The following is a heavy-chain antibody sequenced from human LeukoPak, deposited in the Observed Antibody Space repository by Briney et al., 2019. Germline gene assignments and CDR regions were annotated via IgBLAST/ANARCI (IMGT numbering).Heavy chain of an antibody. D-gene: IGHD3-9*01. CDR2: IYSGGST. CDR3: ARERPHYDILTGATTRYGMDV. V-gene: IGHV3-53*01. J-gene: IGHJ6*02. Sequence: GGSLRLSGAASGFTVSSNYMSWVRQAPGKGLEWVSVIYSGGSTYYADSVKGRFTISRDNSKSTLYLQMNSLRAEDTAVYYCARERPHYDILTGATTRYGMDVWGQGTTVTVSS. CDR1: GFTVSSNY.